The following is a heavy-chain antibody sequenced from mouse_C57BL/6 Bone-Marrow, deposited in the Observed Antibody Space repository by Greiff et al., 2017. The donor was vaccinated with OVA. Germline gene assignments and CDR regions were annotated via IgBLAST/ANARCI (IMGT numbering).Heavy chain of an antibody. CDR1: GFTFSDYY. J-gene: IGHJ4*01. CDR2: ISNGGGST. D-gene: IGHD1-1*01. V-gene: IGHV5-12*01. CDR3: ASPFITTVVARYAMDY. Sequence: EVHLVESGGGLVQPGGSLKLSCAASGFTFSDYYMYWVRQTPEKRLEWVAYISNGGGSTYYPDTVKGRFTISRDNAKNTLYLQMSRLKSEDTAMYYCASPFITTVVARYAMDYWGQGTSVTVSS.